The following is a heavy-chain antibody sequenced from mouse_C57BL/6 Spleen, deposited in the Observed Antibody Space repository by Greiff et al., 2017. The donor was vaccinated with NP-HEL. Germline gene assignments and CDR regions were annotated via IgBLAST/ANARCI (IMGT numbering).Heavy chain of an antibody. CDR2: IDPSESYT. D-gene: IGHD2-5*01. CDR1: TYTFASSW. V-gene: IGHV1-69*01. CDR3: ARRAYYSNYVAMDY. J-gene: IGHJ4*01. Sequence: QVQLQQPGAALVMPGASVPSSCKSSTYTFASSWMHWVKPRPRQRPSRIGEIDPSESYTNYNQKFKGKSTLTVDKSSSTAYMQLSSLTSEDSAVYYCARRAYYSNYVAMDYWGQGTSVTVSS.